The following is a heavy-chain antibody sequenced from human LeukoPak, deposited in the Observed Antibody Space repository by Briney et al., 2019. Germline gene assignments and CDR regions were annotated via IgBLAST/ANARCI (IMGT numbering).Heavy chain of an antibody. Sequence: SDTLSLSCTASGGSISSHYWSWIRQPPGKGLEWIGYIYYSGSTNYNPSLKSRVTISVDTSKNQFSLKLSSVTAADTAVYYCARAYSGYRFDYWAREPWSPSPQ. V-gene: IGHV4-59*11. J-gene: IGHJ4*02. D-gene: IGHD5-12*01. CDR1: GGSISSHY. CDR3: ARAYSGYRFDY. CDR2: IYYSGST.